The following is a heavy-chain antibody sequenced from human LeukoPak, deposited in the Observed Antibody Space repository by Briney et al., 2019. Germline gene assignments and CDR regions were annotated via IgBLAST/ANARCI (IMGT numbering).Heavy chain of an antibody. D-gene: IGHD3-16*01. CDR1: GDRVSSNSAA. V-gene: IGHV6-1*01. CDR3: ARGARGQFDS. CDR2: IYYRSKWYN. J-gene: IGHJ4*02. Sequence: SRTLSLTCAISGDRVSSNSAAWHWIRQSPSTGLEWRGRIYYRSKWYNEYAASVKSRTTINADTSKNQFSLHLNSVTPEDTAVYYCARGARGQFDSWGQGTLVTVSS.